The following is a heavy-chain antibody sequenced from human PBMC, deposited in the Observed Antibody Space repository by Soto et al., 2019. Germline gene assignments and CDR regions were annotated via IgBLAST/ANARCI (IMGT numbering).Heavy chain of an antibody. Sequence: QLQLVQSGTEVKEPGSSVKVSCKASGGTFCTSSFVWVRQGPGQGLEWMGGIIPIFTRTNFAQKFQGRVTFSADESTRTTYMELRSLTSEDTAIYYCARDVVRSTAGDSWGQGTLVTVSS. J-gene: IGHJ4*02. CDR1: GGTFCTSS. D-gene: IGHD2-15*01. V-gene: IGHV1-69*01. CDR3: ARDVVRSTAGDS. CDR2: IIPIFTRT.